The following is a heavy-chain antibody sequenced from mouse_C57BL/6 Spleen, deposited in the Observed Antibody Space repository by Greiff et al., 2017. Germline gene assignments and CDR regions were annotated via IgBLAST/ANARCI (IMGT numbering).Heavy chain of an antibody. Sequence: QVTLKESGPGILQSSQTLSLTCSFSGFSLSTSGMGVSWIRQPSGKGLEWLAHIYWDDDKRYNPSLKSRLTISKDTSSNQVFLKITSVDTADTATYYCARTFITTVVAWYFDVWGTGTTVTVSS. D-gene: IGHD1-1*01. CDR1: GFSLSTSGMG. V-gene: IGHV8-12*01. J-gene: IGHJ1*03. CDR2: IYWDDDK. CDR3: ARTFITTVVAWYFDV.